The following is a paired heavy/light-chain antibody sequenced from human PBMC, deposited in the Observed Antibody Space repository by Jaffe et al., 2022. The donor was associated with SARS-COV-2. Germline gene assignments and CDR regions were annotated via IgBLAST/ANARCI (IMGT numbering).Light chain of an antibody. J-gene: IGKJ3*01. CDR2: AAS. Sequence: DIQMTQSPSSLSASVGDRVTITCRASQGISNFLAWFQQKPGKAPKSLIYAASGLQSGVPSRFSGSGSGTDFSLTISSLQPEDFATYYCQQYKTYPFTFGPGTKVDIK. CDR1: QGISNF. V-gene: IGKV1-16*01. CDR3: QQYKTYPFT.
Heavy chain of an antibody. Sequence: EVQLVESGGGLVQPGGSLRLSCAATGFSLSDYYMNWARQSPGKGLEWVGRSRDKAHSYTAEYAASVKGRFSISRDDSENSVYLQMDSLKTEDTAVYYCARDLLRDRIWHAFEIWGRGTTVTVSS. CDR1: GFSLSDYY. CDR3: ARDLLRDRIWHAFEI. V-gene: IGHV3-72*01. CDR2: SRDKAHSYTA. D-gene: IGHD3-10*01. J-gene: IGHJ3*02.